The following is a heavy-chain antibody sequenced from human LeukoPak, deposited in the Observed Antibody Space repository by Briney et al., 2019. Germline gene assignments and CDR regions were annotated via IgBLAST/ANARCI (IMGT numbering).Heavy chain of an antibody. J-gene: IGHJ4*02. D-gene: IGHD4/OR15-4a*01. Sequence: GGSLRLSCAASGFTFSSYSMNWVRQAPGKGLEWVSSITGSSSHSYYAASVKGRFTISRDNAKNSLYLQMNGLRAEDTAVYYCAGLMTTMTIHDFWGQGTPVTVSS. V-gene: IGHV3-21*01. CDR1: GFTFSSYS. CDR3: AGLMTTMTIHDF. CDR2: ITGSSSHS.